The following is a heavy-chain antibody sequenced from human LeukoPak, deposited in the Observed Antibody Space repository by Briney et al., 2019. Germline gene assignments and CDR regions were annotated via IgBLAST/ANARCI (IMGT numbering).Heavy chain of an antibody. D-gene: IGHD2-15*01. CDR1: GFTFSSYA. CDR3: ARAKIYCSGGSCFFSGPPDAFDI. J-gene: IGHJ3*02. Sequence: GGSLRLSCAASGFTFSSYAMSWVRQAPGKGLEWVSAICGSGGSTYYADSVKGRFTISRDNSKNTPYMQRTSLRAEDTAVYYCARAKIYCSGGSCFFSGPPDAFDIWGQGTMVTVSS. CDR2: ICGSGGST. V-gene: IGHV3-23*01.